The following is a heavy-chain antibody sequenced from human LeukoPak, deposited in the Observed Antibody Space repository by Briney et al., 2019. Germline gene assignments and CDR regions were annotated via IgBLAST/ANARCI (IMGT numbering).Heavy chain of an antibody. V-gene: IGHV4-38-2*02. D-gene: IGHD3-22*01. CDR2: IYHSGST. CDR3: AREVVVILEGFDY. Sequence: PSETLSLTCTVSGYSISSGYYWGWIRQPPGKGLEWIGSIYHSGSTYYNPSLKSRVTISVDTSKNQFSLKLSSVTAADTAVYYCAREVVVILEGFDYWGQGTLVTVSS. J-gene: IGHJ4*02. CDR1: GYSISSGYY.